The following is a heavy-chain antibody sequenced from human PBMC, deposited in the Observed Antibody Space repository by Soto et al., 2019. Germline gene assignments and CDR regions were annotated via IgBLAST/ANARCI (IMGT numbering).Heavy chain of an antibody. CDR3: ARGVVY. CDR1: GGSVSSGSYY. J-gene: IGHJ4*02. Sequence: QVQLQESGPGLVKPSETLSLTCTVSGGSVSSGSYYWSWIRQPPGKGLEWIGYIYYSGSTNYNPSLKSRVTTAVDTSKNQVSLKLSSVTAADTAVYYCARGVVYWGQGTLVTVSS. V-gene: IGHV4-61*01. CDR2: IYYSGST.